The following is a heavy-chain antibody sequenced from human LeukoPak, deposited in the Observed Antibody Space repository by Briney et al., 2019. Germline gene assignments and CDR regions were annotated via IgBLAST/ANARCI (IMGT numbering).Heavy chain of an antibody. D-gene: IGHD5-24*01. Sequence: GGSLRLSGAAIEFTFIRDSMSGVRQAPGKGLDGVSSFTSICAYIDYADSVKDRFTISRDNAKNSLYLQMNSLRAEDTAVYYCARVTFGATTNNYYFYHMDVWGKGTSVTVSS. J-gene: IGHJ6*03. V-gene: IGHV3-21*01. CDR2: FTSICAYI. CDR3: ARVTFGATTNNYYFYHMDV. CDR1: EFTFIRDS.